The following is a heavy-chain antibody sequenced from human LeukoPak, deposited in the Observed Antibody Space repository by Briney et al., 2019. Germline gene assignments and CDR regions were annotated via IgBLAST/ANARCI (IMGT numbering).Heavy chain of an antibody. D-gene: IGHD3-16*01. CDR1: GASISSYY. CDR2: IYHSGST. J-gene: IGHJ6*02. V-gene: IGHV4-59*08. Sequence: SETLSLTCTVSGASISSYYWSWLRQPPGKGLEWIGYIYHSGSTNYNLSLKSRVTTSVDTSKNQFSLKLSSVTAADTAVYYCARYYGSGNYDYYYGMDVWGQGTTVTVSS. CDR3: ARYYGSGNYDYYYGMDV.